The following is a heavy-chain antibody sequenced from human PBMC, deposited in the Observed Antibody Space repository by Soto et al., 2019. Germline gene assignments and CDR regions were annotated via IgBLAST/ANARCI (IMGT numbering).Heavy chain of an antibody. J-gene: IGHJ5*02. CDR2: MHYSGST. V-gene: IGHV4-59*01. D-gene: IGHD1-26*01. Sequence: QVQLQAACPGLVKPSDTLALTCTGSGVSISSYYWSWIRQPPGNALECIGNMHYSGSTKYNPSLKSRVTIAVDTAKNQFALRLSSVTAADTAVYYCARDLGVVGFIVFDPFGPGTLITVS. CDR3: ARDLGVVGFIVFDP. CDR1: GVSISSYY.